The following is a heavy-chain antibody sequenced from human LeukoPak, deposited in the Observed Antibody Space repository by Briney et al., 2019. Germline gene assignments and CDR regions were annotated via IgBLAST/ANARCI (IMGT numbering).Heavy chain of an antibody. D-gene: IGHD5-18*01. CDR2: ISGSGGST. J-gene: IGHJ4*02. Sequence: GGSLRLSCAASGFTFSSYAMSWVRQAPGKGLEWVSAISGSGGSTYYADSVKGRFTISRDNSKNTLYLQMNSLRAKDTAVYYCAKDEARIQLWLHYFDYWGQGTLVTVSS. V-gene: IGHV3-23*01. CDR1: GFTFSSYA. CDR3: AKDEARIQLWLHYFDY.